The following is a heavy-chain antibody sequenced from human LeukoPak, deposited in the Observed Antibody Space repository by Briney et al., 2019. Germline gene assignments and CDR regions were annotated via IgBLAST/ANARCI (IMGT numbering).Heavy chain of an antibody. CDR3: AKGGYYDSSGYTDY. CDR1: GFTFDDYA. Sequence: GRSLRLFCAASGFTFDDYAMHWVRQAPGKGLEWVSGISWNSGSIGYADSVKGRFTISRDNAKNSLYLQMNSLRAEDTALYYCAKGGYYDSSGYTDYWGQGTLVTVSS. D-gene: IGHD3-22*01. J-gene: IGHJ4*02. V-gene: IGHV3-9*01. CDR2: ISWNSGSI.